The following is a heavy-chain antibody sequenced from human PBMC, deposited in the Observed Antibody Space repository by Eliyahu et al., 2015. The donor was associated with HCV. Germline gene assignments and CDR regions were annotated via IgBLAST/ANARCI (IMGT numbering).Heavy chain of an antibody. J-gene: IGHJ6*02. V-gene: IGHV3-23*01. D-gene: IGHD2-21*02. CDR1: RFTFSNYP. CDR2: ITGSGGTT. CDR3: AKEGDANYYYYYGMDV. Sequence: EVKLLESGGGLVQPGGSLRLSCAASRFTFSNYPMTWVRQAPGXGLEGVSAITGSGGTTYYADSVKGRFTISRDNSKNTLYLQMNSLRAEDSAIYYCAKEGDANYYYYYGMDVWGQGTTVTVSS.